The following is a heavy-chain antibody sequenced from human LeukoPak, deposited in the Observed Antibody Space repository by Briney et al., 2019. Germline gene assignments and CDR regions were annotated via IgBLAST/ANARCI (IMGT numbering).Heavy chain of an antibody. CDR2: IYYSGST. V-gene: IGHV4-39*07. Sequence: SETLSLTCTVSGGSISSSSYYWGWIRQPPGKGLEWIGSIYYSGSTYYNPSLKSRVTISVDTSKNQFSLKLSSVTAADTAVYYCARATRGYSYGEGVYYFDYWGQGTLVTVSS. J-gene: IGHJ4*02. D-gene: IGHD5-18*01. CDR1: GGSISSSSYY. CDR3: ARATRGYSYGEGVYYFDY.